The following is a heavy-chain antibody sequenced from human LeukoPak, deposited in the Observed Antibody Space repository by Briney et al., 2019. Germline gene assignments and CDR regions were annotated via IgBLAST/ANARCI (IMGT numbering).Heavy chain of an antibody. CDR1: GFTFSSYA. CDR3: AKWDCSGTSCYPGAFDI. D-gene: IGHD2-2*01. CDR2: ISGSGGST. J-gene: IGHJ3*02. V-gene: IGHV3-23*01. Sequence: GGSLRLSCAASGFTFSSYAMSWVRQAPGKGLEWVSAISGSGGSTYYADSVKGRFTISRDNSKNTLYLQVNSLRAEDTAVYYCAKWDCSGTSCYPGAFDIWGQGTMVTVSS.